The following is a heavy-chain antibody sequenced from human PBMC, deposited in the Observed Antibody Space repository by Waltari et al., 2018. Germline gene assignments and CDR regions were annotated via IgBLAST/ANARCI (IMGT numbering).Heavy chain of an antibody. J-gene: IGHJ6*02. CDR3: ARLPDSSGPYYYYYGMDV. Sequence: QVKLVQSGSELKKPGASVKVSCKASGYTLTRYAMTWVRQTPGQGLEWMGWINTNPGNPTYAQGFTGRFVFSLDTSVSTAYLQISSLKAEDTAVYYCARLPDSSGPYYYYYGMDVWGQGTTVSVSS. D-gene: IGHD3-22*01. V-gene: IGHV7-4-1*02. CDR2: INTNPGNP. CDR1: GYTLTRYA.